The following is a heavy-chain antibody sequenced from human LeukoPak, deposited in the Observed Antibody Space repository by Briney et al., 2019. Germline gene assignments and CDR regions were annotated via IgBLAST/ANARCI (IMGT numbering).Heavy chain of an antibody. CDR3: ARVSSSGYTKDY. CDR1: GFTFSSYS. D-gene: IGHD3-22*01. J-gene: IGHJ4*02. Sequence: GGSLRLSCAASGFTFSSYSIDWVRQAPGKGLEWLSYISSSSSTIYYAASVKGRFTISRDNAKNSVYLQMNSLRAEDTAVYYCARVSSSGYTKDYWGQGTLVTVSS. V-gene: IGHV3-48*04. CDR2: ISSSSSTI.